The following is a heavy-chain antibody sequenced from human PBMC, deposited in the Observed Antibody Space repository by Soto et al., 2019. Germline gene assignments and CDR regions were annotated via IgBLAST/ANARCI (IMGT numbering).Heavy chain of an antibody. D-gene: IGHD4-4*01. CDR3: ARDAVPVTIYYYYYMDV. J-gene: IGHJ6*03. V-gene: IGHV3-33*01. CDR2: IWYDGSNK. CDR1: GFTFSSYG. Sequence: QVQLVESGGGVVQPGRSLRLSCAASGFTFSSYGMHWVRQAPGKGLEWVAVIWYDGSNKYYADSVKGPFTISRDNSKNTLYLQMNSLRAEDTAVYYCARDAVPVTIYYYYYMDVWGKGTTVTVSS.